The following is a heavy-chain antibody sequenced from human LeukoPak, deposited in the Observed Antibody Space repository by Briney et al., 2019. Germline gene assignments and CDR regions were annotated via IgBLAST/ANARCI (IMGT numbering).Heavy chain of an antibody. D-gene: IGHD3-22*01. V-gene: IGHV1-2*02. CDR2: INPNSGGT. Sequence: ASVKVSCKASGYTFTGYYLHWVRQAPGQGLEWMGWINPNSGGTNFAQKFQGRVTMTRDTSISTAYMELSRLRSDDTAVYYCARGLSMIPQVGYMDVWGKGTTVTVSS. CDR3: ARGLSMIPQVGYMDV. J-gene: IGHJ6*03. CDR1: GYTFTGYY.